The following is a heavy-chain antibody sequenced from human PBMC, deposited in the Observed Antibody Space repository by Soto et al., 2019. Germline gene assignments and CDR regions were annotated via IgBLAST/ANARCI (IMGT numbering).Heavy chain of an antibody. D-gene: IGHD2-15*01. J-gene: IGHJ3*02. CDR3: ARDGEGYCRGGTCLTLDI. V-gene: IGHV4-30-4*01. Sequence: QVQLQESGPGLVKPSQTLTLTCTVSGGSISSDDYYWSWIRQPPGKGLEWIGNIHYSGSTYYNPSLKSRVTISIDTSKTHFSLRLSSVTAADTAVYFCARDGEGYCRGGTCLTLDIWGQGTMVAVSS. CDR1: GGSISSDDYY. CDR2: IHYSGST.